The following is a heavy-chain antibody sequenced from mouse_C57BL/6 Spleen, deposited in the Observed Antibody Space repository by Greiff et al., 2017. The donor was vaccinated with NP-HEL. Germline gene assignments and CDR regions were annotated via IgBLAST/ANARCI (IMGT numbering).Heavy chain of an antibody. CDR2: IDPENGDT. Sequence: EVKLQESGAELVRPGASVKLSCTASGFNIKDDYMHWVKQRPEQGLEWIGWIDPENGDTEYASKFQGKATITADTSSNTAYLQLSSLTSEDTAVYYCTRRSRFDYWGQGTTLTVSS. V-gene: IGHV14-4*01. CDR3: TRRSRFDY. CDR1: GFNIKDDY. J-gene: IGHJ2*01.